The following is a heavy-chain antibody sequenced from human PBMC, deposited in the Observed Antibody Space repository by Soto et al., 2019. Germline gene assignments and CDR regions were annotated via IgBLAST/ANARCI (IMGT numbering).Heavy chain of an antibody. CDR2: IEPSDSYT. V-gene: IGHV5-10-1*01. D-gene: IGHD1-7*01. Sequence: PGESLKISCKGSGYSFTSYGISWVRQMPGKGLECMGSIEPSDSYTNYIPSFQGHVTNSDDNSISTAYLPWSSLKASDTAMYYCEGHQRELPNQAYYYGMAVRSQSTTVTVSS. J-gene: IGHJ6*02. CDR3: EGHQRELPNQAYYYGMAV. CDR1: GYSFTSYG.